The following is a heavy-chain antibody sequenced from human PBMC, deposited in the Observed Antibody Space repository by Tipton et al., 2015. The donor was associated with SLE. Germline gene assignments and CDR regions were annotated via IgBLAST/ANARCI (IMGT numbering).Heavy chain of an antibody. V-gene: IGHV4-59*11. CDR1: GGSISSHY. CDR2: IYYSGST. J-gene: IGHJ4*02. Sequence: LRLYCTVSGGSISSHYWSWIRQPPGKGLEWIGYIYYSGSTNYNPSLKSRVTISVDTSKNQFSLKLSSVTAADTAVYYCARQEIDYSSSRAFDYWGQGTLVTVSS. D-gene: IGHD6-13*01. CDR3: ARQEIDYSSSRAFDY.